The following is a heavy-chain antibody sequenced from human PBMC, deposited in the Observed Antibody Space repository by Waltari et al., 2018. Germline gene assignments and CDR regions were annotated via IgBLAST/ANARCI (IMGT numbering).Heavy chain of an antibody. V-gene: IGHV1-2*02. Sequence: QVQLVQSGAEVKKPGASVKVSCKASGYTFTGYYMHWVRQAPGQGLEWMGWINPNSGRTNYAQKFQGRVTMTRDTSISTAYMELSRLRSDDTAVYYCARDDGGATLFDYWGQGTLVTVSS. CDR3: ARDDGGATLFDY. D-gene: IGHD1-26*01. CDR2: INPNSGRT. CDR1: GYTFTGYY. J-gene: IGHJ4*02.